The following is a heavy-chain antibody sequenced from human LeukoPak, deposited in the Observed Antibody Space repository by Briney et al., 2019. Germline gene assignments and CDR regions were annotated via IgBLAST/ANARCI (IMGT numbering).Heavy chain of an antibody. V-gene: IGHV1-46*01. D-gene: IGHD3-10*01. CDR1: GFTFTSYY. Sequence: ASVKVSCKASGFTFTSYYMHWVRQAPGQGLEWMGIINPTGGSTTYAQKFQGRVTMTRDTSTSTVYMELSSLRSEDTAVYYCARDFGPSRAYYYGSGSYQYWGQGTLVTVFS. J-gene: IGHJ4*02. CDR2: INPTGGST. CDR3: ARDFGPSRAYYYGSGSYQY.